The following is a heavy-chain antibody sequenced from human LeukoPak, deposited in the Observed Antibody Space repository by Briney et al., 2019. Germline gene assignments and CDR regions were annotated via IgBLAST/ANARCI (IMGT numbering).Heavy chain of an antibody. Sequence: PSETLSLTCTVSGGSITSYHWGCIRQPPGKGLELMGCIHYSGGTNYNPSLRSRLTISIDSSKNQFSLTLNSATAADTAVYYCASHGTTFDAFDLWGQGTMITVSS. D-gene: IGHD1-7*01. CDR1: GGSITSYH. J-gene: IGHJ3*01. CDR2: IHYSGGT. CDR3: ASHGTTFDAFDL. V-gene: IGHV4-59*13.